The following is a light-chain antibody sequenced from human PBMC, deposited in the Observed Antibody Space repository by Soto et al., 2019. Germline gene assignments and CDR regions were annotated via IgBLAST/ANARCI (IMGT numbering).Light chain of an antibody. V-gene: IGKV3-20*01. J-gene: IGKJ2*01. CDR3: QQYGGSPYT. CDR2: GAS. CDR1: QSVDNSH. Sequence: ETVLTQSPGTLYFSPGERATLSCRASQSVDNSHVAWYQQRRGLPPRLLIYGASNRATGIPDRFSGSGSGADFTLTISRLEPEDFAVYYCQQYGGSPYTFGLGTKVDIK.